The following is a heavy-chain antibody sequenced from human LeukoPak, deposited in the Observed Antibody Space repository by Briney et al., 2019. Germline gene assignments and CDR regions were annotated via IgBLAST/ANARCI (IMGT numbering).Heavy chain of an antibody. CDR3: ARAVTTRFCSDY. D-gene: IGHD4-17*01. CDR1: GFIFSSYG. Sequence: GRSLRLSCAASGFIFSSYGMHWVRQAPGKGLEWVAVISYDGSNKYYADSVKGRFTISRDNSKNTLYVQMNSLGDEDTAVYYCARAVTTRFCSDYWGQGTLVTVSS. V-gene: IGHV3-30*03. J-gene: IGHJ4*02. CDR2: ISYDGSNK.